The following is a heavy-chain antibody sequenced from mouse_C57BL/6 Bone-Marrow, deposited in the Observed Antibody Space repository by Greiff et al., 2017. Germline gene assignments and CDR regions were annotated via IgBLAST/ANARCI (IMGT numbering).Heavy chain of an antibody. Sequence: VQLQQSGPELVKPGASVKISCKASGYAFSSSWMNWVKQRPGKGLEWIGRIYPGDGDTNYNGKFKGKATLTADKSSSTAYMQLSSLTSADAAVYFCAMYGNYEDAMDYWGQGTSVTVSS. V-gene: IGHV1-82*01. D-gene: IGHD2-10*02. CDR3: AMYGNYEDAMDY. J-gene: IGHJ4*01. CDR1: GYAFSSSW. CDR2: IYPGDGDT.